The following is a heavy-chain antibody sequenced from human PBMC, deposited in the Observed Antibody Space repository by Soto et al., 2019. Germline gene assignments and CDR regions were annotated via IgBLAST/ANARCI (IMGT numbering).Heavy chain of an antibody. CDR1: GFTFGDYA. CDR2: IRSKAYGGTT. D-gene: IGHD6-6*01. J-gene: IGHJ4*02. V-gene: IGHV3-49*03. CDR3: TRDRHSSSPGY. Sequence: GSLILSCTASGFTFGDYAMSWFRQAPGKGLEWVGFIRSKAYGGTTEYAASVKGRFTISRDDSKSIAYLQMNSLKTEDTAVYYCTRDRHSSSPGYWGQGTLVTVSS.